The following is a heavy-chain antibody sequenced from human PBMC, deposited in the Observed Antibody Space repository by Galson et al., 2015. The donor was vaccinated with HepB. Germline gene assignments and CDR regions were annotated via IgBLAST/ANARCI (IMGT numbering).Heavy chain of an antibody. D-gene: IGHD7-27*01. CDR2: ISSYGSTM. CDR3: ALTGIARAFDF. V-gene: IGHV3-48*01. CDR1: GVTFSSST. J-gene: IGHJ4*02. Sequence: SLRLSCAASGVTFSSSTLNWVRQAPGKGLEWISYISSYGSTMSYADSVKGRFTISRDNAKNSLYLQMSSLRVEDTAMYYCALTGIARAFDFWGQGTLVTVSS.